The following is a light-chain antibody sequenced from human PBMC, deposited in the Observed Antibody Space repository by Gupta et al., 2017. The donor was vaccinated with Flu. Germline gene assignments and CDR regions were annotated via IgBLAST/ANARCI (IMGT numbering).Light chain of an antibody. V-gene: IGKV1-5*03. J-gene: IGKJ2*03. CDR3: QQENSYPYS. Sequence: DIQMTQSPSTLSASIGDRVTITCRAGQALSGWLAWYQHKAGKAPKLLMYRASSLESGVSSRFSGSGSGTEFTLTISNLHPDDSATYYCQQENSYPYSFGQGTKLEIK. CDR2: RAS. CDR1: QALSGW.